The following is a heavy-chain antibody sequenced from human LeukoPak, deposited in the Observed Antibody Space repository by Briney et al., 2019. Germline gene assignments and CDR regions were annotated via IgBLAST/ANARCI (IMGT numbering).Heavy chain of an antibody. J-gene: IGHJ3*02. CDR1: GGSISSYY. D-gene: IGHD2-2*01. CDR2: IYYSGST. Sequence: SETLSLTCTVSGGSISSYYWSWIRQPPGKGLQWIGYIYYSGSTNYNPSLKSRVTISVDTSKNQFSLKLTSVTAADTAVYYCAREQVYCSSTSCYSNPAFDIWGQGTMVTVSS. CDR3: AREQVYCSSTSCYSNPAFDI. V-gene: IGHV4-59*01.